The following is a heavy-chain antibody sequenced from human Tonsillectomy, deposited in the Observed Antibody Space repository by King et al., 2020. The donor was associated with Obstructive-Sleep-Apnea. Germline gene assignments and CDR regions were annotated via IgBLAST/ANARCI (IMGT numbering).Heavy chain of an antibody. D-gene: IGHD3-10*01. J-gene: IGHJ6*02. CDR2: IGTAGDT. CDR1: GFTFSSYD. V-gene: IGHV3-13*01. Sequence: VQLVESGGGLVQPGGSLRLSCAASGFTFSSYDMHWVRQATGKGLEWVSAIGTAGDTYYPGSVKGRFTISRENAKNSLYLQMNSLRAGDTAVYYCARALRFGEFLLPSYYYYGMDVWGQGTTVTVSS. CDR3: ARALRFGEFLLPSYYYYGMDV.